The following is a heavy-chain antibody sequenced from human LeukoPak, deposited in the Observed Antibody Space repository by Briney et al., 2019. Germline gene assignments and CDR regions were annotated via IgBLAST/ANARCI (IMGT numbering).Heavy chain of an antibody. V-gene: IGHV4-59*12. Sequence: PSETLSLTCTVSGGSISSYYWSWIRQPPGKGLEWIGYSYYSGSTNYNPSLKSRVTISVDTSKNQFSLKLSSVTAADTAVYYCAKTLLWLGELRDYWGQGTLVTVSS. J-gene: IGHJ4*02. CDR3: AKTLLWLGELRDY. D-gene: IGHD3-10*01. CDR1: GGSISSYY. CDR2: SYYSGST.